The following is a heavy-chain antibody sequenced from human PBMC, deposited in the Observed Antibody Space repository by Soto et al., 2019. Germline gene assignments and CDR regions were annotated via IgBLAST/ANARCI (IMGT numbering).Heavy chain of an antibody. V-gene: IGHV1-69*01. Sequence: QVQLVQSGAEVKKPGSSVKVSCKASGGTFSSYAISWVRQAPGQGLEWMGGIIPISGTANYAQKFQGRVTITADESTSTAYMELSSLRSEDTAVYYCAIGEGYCSSTSCYLLGYWGQGTLVTVSS. CDR1: GGTFSSYA. CDR3: AIGEGYCSSTSCYLLGY. D-gene: IGHD2-2*01. J-gene: IGHJ4*02. CDR2: IIPISGTA.